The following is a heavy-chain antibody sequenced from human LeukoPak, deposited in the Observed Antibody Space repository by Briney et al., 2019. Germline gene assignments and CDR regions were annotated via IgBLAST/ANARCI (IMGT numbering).Heavy chain of an antibody. V-gene: IGHV1-46*01. CDR2: INPSGGST. CDR3: ARGGGGVAGQLSPDY. D-gene: IGHD6-19*01. Sequence: ASVKVSCKASEYTFTSYYMHWVRQAPGQGLEWMGIINPSGGSTSYAQKFQGRVNMTRDTSTYTVYMELSSLRSEDTAVYYCARGGGGVAGQLSPDYWGQGTLVTVSP. CDR1: EYTFTSYY. J-gene: IGHJ4*02.